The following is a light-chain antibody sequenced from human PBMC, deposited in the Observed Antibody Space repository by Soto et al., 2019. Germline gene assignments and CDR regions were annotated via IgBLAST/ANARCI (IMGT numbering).Light chain of an antibody. CDR1: QSISNY. J-gene: IGKJ4*01. V-gene: IGKV3-11*01. CDR3: QQRSYWLT. Sequence: EIVLTQSPGTLSLSPGEKATLSCRASQSISNYLAWYQHKPGQPPRLLIYDASNRATGVPARFSGSGSGTDFTLTISSLEPEDFAVYYCQQRSYWLTFGGGTKVDIK. CDR2: DAS.